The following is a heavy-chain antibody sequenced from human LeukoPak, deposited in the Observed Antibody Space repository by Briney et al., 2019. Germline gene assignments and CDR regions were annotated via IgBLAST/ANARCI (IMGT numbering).Heavy chain of an antibody. D-gene: IGHD7-27*01. CDR3: ARGSLGPHYYYYMDV. Sequence: SVKVSCKASGGTFSSYAISWVRQAPGQGREWMGGIIPIFGTANYAQKVQGRVTITRDESTSTAYMELSRLRSEDTAVYYCARGSLGPHYYYYMDVWGKGTTVTVSS. V-gene: IGHV1-69*05. CDR2: IIPIFGTA. J-gene: IGHJ6*03. CDR1: GGTFSSYA.